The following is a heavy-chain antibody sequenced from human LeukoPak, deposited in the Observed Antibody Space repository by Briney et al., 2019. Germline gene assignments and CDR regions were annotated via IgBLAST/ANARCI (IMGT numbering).Heavy chain of an antibody. J-gene: IGHJ4*02. Sequence: SETLSLTCTVSGGSISTHYWNWIRQAPGKGLEWLGYIYNIGRSNYSPSLRNRITMSLDTSTNQFSLKVSPLTAADTAVYYCARSSDIYYFDQWGQGTLVTVSS. CDR1: GGSISTHY. D-gene: IGHD3-3*02. CDR2: IYNIGRS. CDR3: ARSSDIYYFDQ. V-gene: IGHV4-59*11.